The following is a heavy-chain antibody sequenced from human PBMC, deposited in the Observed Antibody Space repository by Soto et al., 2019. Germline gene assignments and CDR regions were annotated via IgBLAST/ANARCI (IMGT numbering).Heavy chain of an antibody. CDR3: ARDQGRGYSYGSYYYGMDV. CDR1: GFTFTSSA. J-gene: IGHJ6*02. D-gene: IGHD5-18*01. Sequence: ASVKVSCKASGFTFTSSAVQWVRQARGQRLERIGWIVVGSGETIYAQKFQGRVTMTEDTSTDTAYMELSSLRSEDTAVYYCARDQGRGYSYGSYYYGMDVWGQGTSVTVSS. CDR2: IVVGSGET. V-gene: IGHV1-58*01.